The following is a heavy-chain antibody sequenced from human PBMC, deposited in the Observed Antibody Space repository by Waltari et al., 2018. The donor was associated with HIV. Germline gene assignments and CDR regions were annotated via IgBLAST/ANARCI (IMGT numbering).Heavy chain of an antibody. D-gene: IGHD2-2*01. J-gene: IGHJ5*02. CDR3: ARGGEFCRGPSCYRLDP. CDR1: GEKLLNED. Sequence: QAQLVQSGDAMKTPEESVRMSCKASGEKLLNEDLDGLRQAPGQCLEWMGRVSCRSGNFLYGQQFQDRVNLTRDTSTTTAYMELRNLTSDDTALYLCARGGEFCRGPSCYRLDPWRQGTQVTVS. V-gene: IGHV1-8*01. CDR2: VSCRSGNF.